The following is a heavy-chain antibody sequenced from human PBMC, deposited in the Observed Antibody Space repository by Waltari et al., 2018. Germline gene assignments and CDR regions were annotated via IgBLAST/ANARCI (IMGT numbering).Heavy chain of an antibody. CDR1: GGCSLSHY. CDR3: AGSEQLVRPYYYYMDV. V-gene: IGHV4-4*07. J-gene: IGHJ6*03. D-gene: IGHD6-6*01. Sequence: QVQLQESGAGLVKPPEALSLTCTVHGGCSLSHYWTWSRLPAGKGLMWLGRIDPGEGLAWVKGLESSSGTNYSPTIKNGVTMSVETTKNKFTLKMRLVTDTDTAVYYCAGSEQLVRPYYYYMDVWGKGTTVTISS. CDR2: LESSSGT.